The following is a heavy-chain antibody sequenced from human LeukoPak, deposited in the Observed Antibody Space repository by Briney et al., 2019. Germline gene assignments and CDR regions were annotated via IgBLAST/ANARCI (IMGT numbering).Heavy chain of an antibody. CDR2: IYYSGST. J-gene: IGHJ4*02. CDR1: GGSISSYY. Sequence: SETLSLTCTVSGGSISSYYWSWIRQPPGKGLEWIGYIYYSGSTNYNPSLKSRVTISVDTSKNQFSLKLSSVTAADTAVYYCARDRRGYGGNLDHWGQGTLVTVSS. V-gene: IGHV4-59*01. D-gene: IGHD4-23*01. CDR3: ARDRRGYGGNLDH.